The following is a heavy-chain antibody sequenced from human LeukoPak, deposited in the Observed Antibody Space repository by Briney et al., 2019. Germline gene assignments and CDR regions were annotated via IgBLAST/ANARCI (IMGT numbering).Heavy chain of an antibody. CDR2: ISDSGGAGST. Sequence: GGSLRLSCAASGFTFSSYAMSWVRQAPGKGLEWVSGISDSGGAGSTYYADSVKGRFTISRDNSKNTLYLQMNSMRAEDTALFYCAKENSGSYPDAFDIWGQGTMVTVSS. D-gene: IGHD1-26*01. V-gene: IGHV3-23*01. CDR1: GFTFSSYA. CDR3: AKENSGSYPDAFDI. J-gene: IGHJ3*02.